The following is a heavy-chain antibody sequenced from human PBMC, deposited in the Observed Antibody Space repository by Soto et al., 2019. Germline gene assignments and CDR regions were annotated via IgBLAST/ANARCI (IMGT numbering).Heavy chain of an antibody. V-gene: IGHV4-30-4*01. J-gene: IGHJ4*02. Sequence: SETLSLTCTVSGGSISSCDYYWSWIRQPPGKGLEWIGYIYYSGSTYYNPSLKSRVTISVDTSKNQFSLKLSSVTAADTAVYYCASLCITMVRGVIIPTPPVDYWGQGTLVTVSS. CDR2: IYYSGST. D-gene: IGHD3-10*01. CDR3: ASLCITMVRGVIIPTPPVDY. CDR1: GGSISSCDYY.